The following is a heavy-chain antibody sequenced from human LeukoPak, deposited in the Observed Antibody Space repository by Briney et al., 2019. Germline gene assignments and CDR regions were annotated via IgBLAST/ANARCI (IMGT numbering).Heavy chain of an antibody. CDR3: ARVSYDILTGYRFDP. CDR2: KSFSGST. J-gene: IGHJ5*02. Sequence: PSETLSLTCTVSGGSISSYYWSWIRQPPGKGLEWIGYKSFSGSTNYNPSLKSRVTISVDTSKNQFSLKLSSVTAADTAVYYCARVSYDILTGYRFDPWGQGTLVTVSS. V-gene: IGHV4-59*01. CDR1: GGSISSYY. D-gene: IGHD3-9*01.